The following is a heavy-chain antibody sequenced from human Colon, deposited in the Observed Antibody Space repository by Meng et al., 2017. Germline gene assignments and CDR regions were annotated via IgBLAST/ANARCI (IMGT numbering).Heavy chain of an antibody. CDR2: IYYSGST. CDR3: ARGASDYDFDY. D-gene: IGHD3-22*01. Sequence: GRLQESGPGLVRPSETLSLTCAVSGGSVSSGSYYWSWIRQPPGKGLEWIGYIYYSGSTNYNPSLKSRVTISVDTSKNQFSLKLSSVTAADTAVYYCARGASDYDFDYWGQGTLVTVSS. CDR1: GGSVSSGSYY. J-gene: IGHJ4*02. V-gene: IGHV4-61*01.